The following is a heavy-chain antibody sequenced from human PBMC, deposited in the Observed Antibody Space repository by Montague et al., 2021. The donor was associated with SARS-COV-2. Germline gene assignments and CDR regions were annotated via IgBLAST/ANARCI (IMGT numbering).Heavy chain of an antibody. Sequence: SETLFLTCAVYGGSFSDYHWSWIRQPPGGGLEWIGRINHGGSTKYNPSLKSRVTISIDTSKNQFSLKLSSVTAADTAVYYCARGTPGYWGQGTLVTVSS. CDR2: INHGGST. CDR1: GGSFSDYH. D-gene: IGHD2-2*03. V-gene: IGHV4-34*01. CDR3: ARGTPGY. J-gene: IGHJ4*02.